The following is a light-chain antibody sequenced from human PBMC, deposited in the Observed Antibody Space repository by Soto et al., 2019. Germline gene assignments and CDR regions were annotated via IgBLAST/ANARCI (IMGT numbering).Light chain of an antibody. CDR1: QSVSNNY. J-gene: IGKJ1*01. CDR3: QQYDRSSWT. Sequence: EIVLTQSPGTLSLSPGERATLSCRASQSVSNNYLAWYQQKPGQAPRLLIYGASIRATGIPDRFSGSGSGTDFTLTISRLEPEDFAVYYCQQYDRSSWTFGQGTKVDIK. V-gene: IGKV3-20*01. CDR2: GAS.